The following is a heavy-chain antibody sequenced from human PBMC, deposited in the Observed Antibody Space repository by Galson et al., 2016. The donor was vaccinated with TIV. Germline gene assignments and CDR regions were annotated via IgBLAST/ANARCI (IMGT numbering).Heavy chain of an antibody. V-gene: IGHV1-8*01. D-gene: IGHD2-21*01. CDR3: ARLATFGGDCYFFVD. Sequence: SVKVSCKSSGYTLPGYDLNWVRQDTGQGLEWMGLMNPNTGHTAYAPKFQCRVTMTRNTPLSTAYLELSSLRSENTAVYYCARLATFGGDCYFFVDWGQGTLVTVSS. J-gene: IGHJ4*02. CDR2: MNPNTGHT. CDR1: GYTLPGYD.